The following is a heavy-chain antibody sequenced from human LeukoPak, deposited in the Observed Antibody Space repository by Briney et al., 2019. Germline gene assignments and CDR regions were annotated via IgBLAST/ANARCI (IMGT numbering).Heavy chain of an antibody. V-gene: IGHV1-46*03. Sequence: ASVKVSCKXSGYTFTSYYMHWVRQAPGQGLEWMGIINPSGGSTSYAQKFQGRVTMTRDTSTSTVYMELSSLRSEDTAVYYCASDKVPRRGYSYGYPGYWGQGTLVTVSS. CDR1: GYTFTSYY. D-gene: IGHD5-18*01. CDR3: ASDKVPRRGYSYGYPGY. CDR2: INPSGGST. J-gene: IGHJ4*02.